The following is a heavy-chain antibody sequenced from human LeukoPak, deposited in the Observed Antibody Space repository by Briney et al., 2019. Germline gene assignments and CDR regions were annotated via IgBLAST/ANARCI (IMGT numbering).Heavy chain of an antibody. D-gene: IGHD6-13*01. CDR3: ARAAGYSSSWYSGDY. Sequence: GGSLRLSCAASGFTFSSYSMNWVRQAPGKGLEWVSSISSCSSYIYYADSVKGRFTISRDNAKNSLYLQMNSLRAEDTAVYYCARAAGYSSSWYSGDYWGQGTLVTVSS. CDR2: ISSCSSYI. V-gene: IGHV3-21*01. CDR1: GFTFSSYS. J-gene: IGHJ4*02.